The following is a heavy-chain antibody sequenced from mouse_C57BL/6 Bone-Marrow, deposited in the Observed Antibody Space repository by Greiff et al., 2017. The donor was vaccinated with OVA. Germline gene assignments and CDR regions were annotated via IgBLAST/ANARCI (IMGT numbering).Heavy chain of an antibody. CDR3: ARPPYDGYK. Sequence: EVMLVESGGDLVKPGGSLKLSCAASGFTFSSYGMSWVRQTPDKRLEWVATISSGGSYTYYPDSVKGRFTISRDNAKNTLYLQMSSLKSEDTAMYYCARPPYDGYKWGQGTLVTVSA. J-gene: IGHJ3*02. CDR1: GFTFSSYG. D-gene: IGHD2-3*01. V-gene: IGHV5-6*01. CDR2: ISSGGSYT.